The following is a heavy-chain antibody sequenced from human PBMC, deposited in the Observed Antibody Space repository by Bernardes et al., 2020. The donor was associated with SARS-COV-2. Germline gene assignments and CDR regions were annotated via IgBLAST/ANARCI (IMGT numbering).Heavy chain of an antibody. V-gene: IGHV1-18*01. CDR3: ARDHQNWNDLSAFDY. CDR1: GYTFTSYG. J-gene: IGHJ4*02. CDR2: ISAYNGNT. D-gene: IGHD1-1*01. Sequence: ASVKVSCKASGYTFTSYGISWVRQAPGQGLEWMGWISAYNGNTNYAQKLQGRVTMTTDTSTSTAYMELRSLRSDDTAVYYCARDHQNWNDLSAFDYWGQGTLVTVSS.